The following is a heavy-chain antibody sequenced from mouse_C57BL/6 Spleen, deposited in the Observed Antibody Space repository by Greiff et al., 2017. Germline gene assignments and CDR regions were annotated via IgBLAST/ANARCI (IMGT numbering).Heavy chain of an antibody. CDR1: GYTFTDYE. J-gene: IGHJ2*01. V-gene: IGHV1-15*01. Sequence: VQLQQPGAELVRPGASVTLSCKASGYTFTDYELHWVKQTPVHGLEWIGAIDPETGGTAYNQKFKGKAILTADKSSSTAYMELRSLTSEDSAVYYCTRGGGPYYFDYWGQGTTLTVSS. CDR2: IDPETGGT. CDR3: TRGGGPYYFDY.